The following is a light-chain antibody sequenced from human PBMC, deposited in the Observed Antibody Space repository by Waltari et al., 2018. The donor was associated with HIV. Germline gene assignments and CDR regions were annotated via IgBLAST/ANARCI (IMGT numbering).Light chain of an antibody. CDR2: EVS. J-gene: IGLJ3*02. Sequence: QSALTQPASVSGSPGQSITISCTGSSSDVGRYSYVSGYQQHPGKAPKLMIYEVSNRPAGVSHRFSGSKSGNTASLTISGLQPEDEADYYCNSYTSISTWVFGGGTKLTVL. V-gene: IGLV2-14*01. CDR1: SSDVGRYSY. CDR3: NSYTSISTWV.